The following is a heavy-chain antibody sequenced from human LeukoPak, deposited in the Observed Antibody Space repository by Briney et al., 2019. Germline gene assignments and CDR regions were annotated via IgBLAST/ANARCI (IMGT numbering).Heavy chain of an antibody. CDR2: IGSSSYYT. Sequence: SLSPSWAASGFTSTDYYMSCNRQAPGKWLEWVSYIGSSSYYTKYAESVKGRFTMSRDNAKNSLYLQMYSLRADDTAVYYCARAWEEGYNYGYWGQGTLVTVSS. V-gene: IGHV3-11*06. CDR3: ARAWEEGYNYGY. CDR1: GFTSTDYY. D-gene: IGHD5-24*01. J-gene: IGHJ4*02.